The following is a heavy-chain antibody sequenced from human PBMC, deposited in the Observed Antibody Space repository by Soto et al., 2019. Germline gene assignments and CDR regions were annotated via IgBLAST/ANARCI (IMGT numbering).Heavy chain of an antibody. CDR3: ARGCGGSCYRRQGTIDY. D-gene: IGHD2-15*01. CDR2: IWYDGSNK. J-gene: IGHJ4*02. Sequence: QVQLVESGGGVVQPGRSLRLSCAASGFTFSSYGMHWVRQAPGKGLEWVAVIWYDGSNKYYADSVKGRFTISRDNSKNTLDLQMNSLRAEDTAVYYCARGCGGSCYRRQGTIDYWGKGTLVTVSS. CDR1: GFTFSSYG. V-gene: IGHV3-33*01.